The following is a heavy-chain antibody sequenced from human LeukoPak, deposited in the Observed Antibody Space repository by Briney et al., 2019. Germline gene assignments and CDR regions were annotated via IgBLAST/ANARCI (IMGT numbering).Heavy chain of an antibody. CDR2: INPNNGDT. J-gene: IGHJ4*02. CDR1: GYTFTGYF. CDR3: ARLRWERGALDY. D-gene: IGHD1-26*01. Sequence: ASVNVSCKAAGYTFTGYFMDWVRQAPGQGLEWMGEINPNNGDTKFAQKFEGRVTMTRDTSITTAYMELSSLKSDDTAVYYCARLRWERGALDYCGEGTPVTVSS. V-gene: IGHV1-2*02.